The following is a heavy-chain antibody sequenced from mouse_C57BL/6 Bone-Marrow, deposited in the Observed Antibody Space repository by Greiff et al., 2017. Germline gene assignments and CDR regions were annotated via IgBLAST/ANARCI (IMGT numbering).Heavy chain of an antibody. D-gene: IGHD1-1*01. CDR2: ISDGGSYT. CDR1: GFTFSSYA. J-gene: IGHJ2*01. V-gene: IGHV5-4*01. CDR3: ARDYYGTPYYFYY. Sequence: EVQGVESGGGLVKPGGSLKLSCAASGFTFSSYAMSWVRQTPEKRLEWVATISDGGSYTYYPDNVKGRFTISRDNAKNNLFMQMSHLKSEDTAMYYCARDYYGTPYYFYYWGQGTTLTVSS.